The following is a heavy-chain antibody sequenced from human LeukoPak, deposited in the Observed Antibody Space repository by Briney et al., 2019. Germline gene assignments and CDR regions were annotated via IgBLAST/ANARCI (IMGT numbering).Heavy chain of an antibody. D-gene: IGHD6-13*01. V-gene: IGHV3-23*01. CDR1: GFPFSSYA. CDR3: AKVFRVAAAGFIIYYYYGMDV. J-gene: IGHJ6*02. CDR2: ISGSGGST. Sequence: GGSLRLSCAASGFPFSSYAMSWVRHAPGKGLEWVSAISGSGGSTYYADSVKGRFTISRDNSKNTLYLQMNSLRAEDTAVYYCAKVFRVAAAGFIIYYYYGMDVWGQGTTVTVSS.